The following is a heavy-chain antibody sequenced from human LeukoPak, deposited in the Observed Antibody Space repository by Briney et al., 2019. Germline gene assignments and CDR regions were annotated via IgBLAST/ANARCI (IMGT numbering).Heavy chain of an antibody. D-gene: IGHD3-22*01. CDR2: IYYSGST. V-gene: IGHV4-59*12. CDR3: ARDLYYYDSSGHGSTSYFDY. CDR1: GGSISSYY. J-gene: IGHJ4*02. Sequence: SETLSLTCTVSGGSISSYYWSWIRQPPGKGLEWIGYIYYSGSTNYNPSLKSRVTISVDTSKNQFSLKLSSVTAADTAVYYCARDLYYYDSSGHGSTSYFDYWGQGTLVTVSS.